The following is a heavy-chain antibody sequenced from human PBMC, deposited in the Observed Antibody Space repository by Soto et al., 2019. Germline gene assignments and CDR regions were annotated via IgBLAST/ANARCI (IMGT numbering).Heavy chain of an antibody. Sequence: GASVKVSCKASGYTFTSYGISWVRQAPGQGLEWMGWISAYNGNTNYAQKLQGRVTMTTDTSTSTAYMELRSLRSDDTAVYYCARWGPGLGFWSGNDYWGQGTLVTVSS. CDR1: GYTFTSYG. J-gene: IGHJ4*02. D-gene: IGHD3-3*01. V-gene: IGHV1-18*01. CDR2: ISAYNGNT. CDR3: ARWGPGLGFWSGNDY.